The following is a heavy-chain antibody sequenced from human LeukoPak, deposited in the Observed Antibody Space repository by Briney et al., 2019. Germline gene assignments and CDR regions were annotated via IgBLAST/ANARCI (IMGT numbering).Heavy chain of an antibody. J-gene: IGHJ4*02. D-gene: IGHD4-17*01. CDR2: ISISGDDT. CDR1: GFSFSSHA. V-gene: IGHV3-23*01. CDR3: ANEIRPNDY. Sequence: PGGSLRLSCATSGFSFSSHAMTWVRQAPGKGLEWLSAISISGDDTYYADSVKGRFTISRDNSKNTLYLQMNSLSADDTGMYYCANEIRPNDYWGQGTLVTVSS.